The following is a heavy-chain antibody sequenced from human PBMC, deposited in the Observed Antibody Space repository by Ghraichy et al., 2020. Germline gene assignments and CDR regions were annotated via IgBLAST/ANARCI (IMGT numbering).Heavy chain of an antibody. J-gene: IGHJ6*02. Sequence: SQTLSLTCAISGDSVSSKSVTWNWIRQSPSRGLEWLGRTYYRSKWNYDYAVSVEGRITINPDTSKNQFSLQLNSVTPEDTAVYYCASMDVWGQGTTVTISS. CDR1: GDSVSSKSVT. V-gene: IGHV6-1*01. CDR2: TYYRSKWNY. CDR3: ASMDV.